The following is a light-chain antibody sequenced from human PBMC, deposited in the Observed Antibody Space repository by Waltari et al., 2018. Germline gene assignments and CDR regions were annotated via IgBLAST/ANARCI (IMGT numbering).Light chain of an antibody. CDR2: DVT. CDR3: SSFTSSSSWV. J-gene: IGLJ3*02. CDR1: SSDLGRYNY. V-gene: IGLV2-14*03. Sequence: QSALTQPASVSASPGKSITIPCTRTSSDLGRYNYVSWFQQRPGKAPKLMIYDVTKRPSGLSNRFSGSKSGNTASLTISGLQTEDEADYYCSSFTSSSSWVFGGGTRLTVL.